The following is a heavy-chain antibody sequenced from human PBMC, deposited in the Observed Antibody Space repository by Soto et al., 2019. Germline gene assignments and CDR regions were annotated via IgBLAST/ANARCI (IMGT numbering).Heavy chain of an antibody. V-gene: IGHV1-69*02. D-gene: IGHD2-2*01. CDR1: GGTFSSYT. J-gene: IGHJ5*02. CDR3: ARVGCSSTSCYRSDSHNWFDP. Sequence: QVQLVQSGAEVKKPGSSVKVSCKASGGTFSSYTISWVRQAPGQGLEWMGRIIPILGIANYAQKFQGRVTITADKSTSTAYMELSSLRSEDTAVYYCARVGCSSTSCYRSDSHNWFDPWGQGTLVTVSS. CDR2: IIPILGIA.